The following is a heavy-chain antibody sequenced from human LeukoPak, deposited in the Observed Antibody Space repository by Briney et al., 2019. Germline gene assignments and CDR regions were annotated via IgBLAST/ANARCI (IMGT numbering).Heavy chain of an antibody. CDR2: ISSSSSTI. V-gene: IGHV3-48*04. CDR1: GFTFSSYS. D-gene: IGHD6-6*01. J-gene: IGHJ4*02. Sequence: PGGSLRLSCAASGFTFSSYSMNWVRQAPGKGLEWVSYISSSSSTIYYADSVKGRFTISRDNAKNSLYLQMNSLRAEDTAVYYCATPGIAAPSWGQGTLVTVSS. CDR3: ATPGIAAPS.